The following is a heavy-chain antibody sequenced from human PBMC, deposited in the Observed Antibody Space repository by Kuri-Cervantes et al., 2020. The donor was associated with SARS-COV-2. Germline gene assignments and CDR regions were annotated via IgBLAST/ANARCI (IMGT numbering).Heavy chain of an antibody. J-gene: IGHJ4*02. CDR3: AGWTYCGGDCYPAYYFDY. CDR2: ISWDGAAT. V-gene: IGHV3-9*01. Sequence: GGSLRLSCTTSGLTFDEYAIHWVRQVPGKGLEWVSGISWDGAATGYADSVKGRFTISRDSAKNSLYLQMNSLRAEDTAVYYCAGWTYCGGDCYPAYYFDYWGQGTLVTVSS. CDR1: GLTFDEYA. D-gene: IGHD2-21*01.